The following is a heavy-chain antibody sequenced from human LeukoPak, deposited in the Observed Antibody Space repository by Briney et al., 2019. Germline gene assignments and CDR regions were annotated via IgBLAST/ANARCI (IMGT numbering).Heavy chain of an antibody. J-gene: IGHJ2*01. Sequence: GGPLRLSCAASGFTFSSYWMHWVRQAPGKGLVWVSRINSDGSSTSYADSVKGRFTISRGNAKNTLYLQMNSLRAEDTAVYYCARPRGEQWLVRPNWYFDLWGRGTLVTVSS. CDR3: ARPRGEQWLVRPNWYFDL. D-gene: IGHD6-19*01. CDR2: INSDGSST. CDR1: GFTFSSYW. V-gene: IGHV3-74*01.